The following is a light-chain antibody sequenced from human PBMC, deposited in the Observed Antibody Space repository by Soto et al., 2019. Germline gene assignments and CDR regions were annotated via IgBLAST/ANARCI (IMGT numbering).Light chain of an antibody. Sequence: EIVMTQSPATLSVSPGERATLSCRASQSVSSYLAWYQQKPGQAPRLLIYGASSRPTGIPDRFSGSGSGTDFTLTISRLEPEDFAVYYCQQYGSSSTFGQGTRLEIK. V-gene: IGKV3-20*01. J-gene: IGKJ5*01. CDR3: QQYGSSST. CDR2: GAS. CDR1: QSVSSY.